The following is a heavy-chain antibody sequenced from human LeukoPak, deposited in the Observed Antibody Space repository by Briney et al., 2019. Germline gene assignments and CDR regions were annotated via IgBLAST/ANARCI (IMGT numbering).Heavy chain of an antibody. D-gene: IGHD3-3*01. CDR3: AKGSYDFWSGYYPFDY. CDR1: GFTFSSYA. J-gene: IGHJ4*02. V-gene: IGHV3-23*01. Sequence: GGSLRLSCAASGFTFSSYAMSWVRQAPGKGLEWVSAISGSGGSTYYADSVKGRFTISRDNSKNTLYLQMNSLRAEDTAVYYCAKGSYDFWSGYYPFDYWGQGTLVTASS. CDR2: ISGSGGST.